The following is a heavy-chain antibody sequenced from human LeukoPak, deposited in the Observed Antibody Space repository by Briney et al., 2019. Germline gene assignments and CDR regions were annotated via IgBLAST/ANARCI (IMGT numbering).Heavy chain of an antibody. CDR1: GFTLSSYA. D-gene: IGHD1-26*01. J-gene: IGHJ3*02. V-gene: IGHV3-23*01. CDR2: ISGSGGST. CDR3: AAWELLPHGAFDI. Sequence: GGSLRLSCAASGFTLSSYAMSWVRQAPGKGLEWVSAISGSGGSTYYADSVKGRFTISRDNSKNTLYLQMNSLRAEDTAVYYCAAWELLPHGAFDIWGQGTMVTVSS.